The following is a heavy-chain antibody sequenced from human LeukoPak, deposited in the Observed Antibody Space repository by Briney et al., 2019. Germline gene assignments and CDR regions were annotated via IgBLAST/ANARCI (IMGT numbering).Heavy chain of an antibody. V-gene: IGHV3-23*01. CDR3: AKGPRASGWTYFDY. CDR1: GFTFSGYA. CDR2: ISGSGGST. D-gene: IGHD6-19*01. Sequence: GGPLRLSCAASGFTFSGYAMSWVRQAPGKGLEWVSVISGSGGSTYSAESVKGRFTISRDNSKNTLYLQMNSLRVEDTAVYYCAKGPRASGWTYFDYWGQGTLVTVSS. J-gene: IGHJ4*02.